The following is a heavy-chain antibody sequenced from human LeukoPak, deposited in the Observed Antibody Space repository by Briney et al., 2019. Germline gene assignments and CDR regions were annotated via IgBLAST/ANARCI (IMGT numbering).Heavy chain of an antibody. CDR3: ARDALRITIFGVIDP. J-gene: IGHJ5*02. CDR1: GYTFTCYY. D-gene: IGHD3-3*01. CDR2: INPSGGST. V-gene: IGHV1-46*01. Sequence: GASVKVSCKASGYTFTCYYMHWVRQAPGQGLEWMGIINPSGGSTSYAQKFQGRVTMTRDMSTSTVYMELSSLRSEDTAVYYCARDALRITIFGVIDPWGQGTLVTVSS.